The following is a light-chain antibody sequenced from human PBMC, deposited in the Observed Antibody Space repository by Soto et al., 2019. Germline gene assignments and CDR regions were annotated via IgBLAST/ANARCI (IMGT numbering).Light chain of an antibody. V-gene: IGLV3-9*01. Sequence: YELTQPLSMSVALGQTARITCGGNNIGSKNVHWYQQKPGQAPVLVIYRDNNRPSGIPERFSGSNSGNRATLTISRVQAGDEADYYCQVWDSSTDVVFGGGTKLTVL. CDR2: RDN. CDR1: NIGSKN. CDR3: QVWDSSTDVV. J-gene: IGLJ2*01.